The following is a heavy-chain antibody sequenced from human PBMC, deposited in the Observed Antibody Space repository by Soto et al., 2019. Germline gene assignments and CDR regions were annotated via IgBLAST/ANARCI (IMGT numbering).Heavy chain of an antibody. CDR2: IVVGSGNT. Sequence: SVQVSCKASGFTFTSSAVQWVRQARGQRLEWIGWIVVGSGNTNYAQKFQERVTITRDMSTSTAYMELSSLRSEDTAVYYCAEDLALGGDYYEDGRDGWGQGTTGT. J-gene: IGHJ3*01. CDR1: GFTFTSSA. CDR3: AEDLALGGDYYEDGRDG. V-gene: IGHV1-58*01. D-gene: IGHD4-17*01.